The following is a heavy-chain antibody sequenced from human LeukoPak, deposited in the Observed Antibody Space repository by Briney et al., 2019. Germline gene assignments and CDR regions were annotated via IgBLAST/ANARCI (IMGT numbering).Heavy chain of an antibody. CDR3: ARRPYCSSNSCPRVFEY. Sequence: GESLKISCKGSGYSFTSYWIDWVRQMPGKGLEWMGIIYPGDSDTRYSPSYQGQVSISADKSISTAYLQWSSLKASDTAMYFCARRPYCSSNSCPRVFEYWGQGTLVTVSS. V-gene: IGHV5-51*01. D-gene: IGHD2-2*01. J-gene: IGHJ4*02. CDR1: GYSFTSYW. CDR2: IYPGDSDT.